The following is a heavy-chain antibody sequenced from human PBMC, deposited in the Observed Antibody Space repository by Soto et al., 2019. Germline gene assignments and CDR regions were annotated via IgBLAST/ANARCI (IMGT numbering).Heavy chain of an antibody. J-gene: IGHJ4*02. CDR3: AREHKVVNDFEF. CDR2: IYSSGAT. V-gene: IGHV4-4*07. CDR1: GGSISTYY. Sequence: QVQLQESGPGLVKPSETLSLSCTVSGGSISTYYWNWIRQPAGKGLEWIGRIYSSGATNYNPSLKSRVTMSTDTSTNHFSLRLTSVTPADTDVYYCAREHKVVNDFEFWGQGILVTVSS. D-gene: IGHD2-15*01.